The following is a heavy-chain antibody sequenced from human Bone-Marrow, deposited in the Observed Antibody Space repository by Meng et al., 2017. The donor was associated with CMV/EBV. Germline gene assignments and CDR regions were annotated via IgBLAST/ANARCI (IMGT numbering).Heavy chain of an antibody. CDR2: IWHDGSNK. J-gene: IGHJ6*02. D-gene: IGHD6-19*01. CDR1: GLPTKHHG. Sequence: GESLKISCATSGLPTKHHGVHWVRQAPGKGLEWVALIWHDGSNKYYVDSVKGRFTVSRDNSKTTVYLQMNSLRREDTAVYYCARELLRIAVARGLYYYYGMDVWGQGTTVTVSS. V-gene: IGHV3-30*02. CDR3: ARELLRIAVARGLYYYYGMDV.